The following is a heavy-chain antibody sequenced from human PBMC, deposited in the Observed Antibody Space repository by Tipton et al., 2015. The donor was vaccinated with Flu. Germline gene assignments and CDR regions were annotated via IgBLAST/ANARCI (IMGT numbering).Heavy chain of an antibody. V-gene: IGHV4-39*07. J-gene: IGHJ4*02. D-gene: IGHD3-3*01. CDR3: ATGLEWRPDF. CDR1: GGSVSSDDFY. Sequence: TLSLTCTVSGGSVSSDDFYWGWVRQAPGKGPEWIGSIFHRGTTYYDLSLQSRVTISLDTSKNQFSLSMRSVTVADTAVYYCATGLEWRPDFWGQGTLVTVAS. CDR2: IFHRGTT.